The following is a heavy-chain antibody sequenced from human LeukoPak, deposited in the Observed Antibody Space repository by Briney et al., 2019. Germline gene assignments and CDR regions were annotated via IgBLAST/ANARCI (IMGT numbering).Heavy chain of an antibody. V-gene: IGHV3-64*01. CDR3: ARASTDYYDSSGYYLRSIPVLDY. J-gene: IGHJ4*02. D-gene: IGHD3-22*01. CDR1: GFTFSTYA. Sequence: GGSLRLSCAASGFTFSTYAMHWVRQAPGKGLEYVSAISSNGGSIYYANSVKGRFTISRDNSKNTLYLQMGSLRAEDMAVYYCARASTDYYDSSGYYLRSIPVLDYWGQGTLVTVSS. CDR2: ISSNGGSI.